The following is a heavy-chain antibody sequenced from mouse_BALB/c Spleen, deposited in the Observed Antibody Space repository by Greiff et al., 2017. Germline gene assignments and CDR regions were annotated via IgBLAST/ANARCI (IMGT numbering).Heavy chain of an antibody. J-gene: IGHJ4*01. Sequence: QVTLKVSGPGILQPSQTLSLTCSFSGFSLSTSGMGVSWIRQPSGKGLEWLAHIYWVDDKRYNPSLKSRLTISKDTSSNQVFLKITSVDTADTATYYCARRGRYDVAMDYWGQGTSVTVSS. V-gene: IGHV8-12*01. CDR2: IYWVDDK. CDR3: ARRGRYDVAMDY. D-gene: IGHD2-14*01. CDR1: GFSLSTSGMG.